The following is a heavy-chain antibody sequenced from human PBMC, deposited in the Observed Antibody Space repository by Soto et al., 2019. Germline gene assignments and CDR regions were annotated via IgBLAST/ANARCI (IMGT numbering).Heavy chain of an antibody. Sequence: EVQLVESGGGLVQPGGSLRLSCAASGFTVSSNYMSWVRQAPGKGLEWVSVIYSGGSTYYADPVKGRFTISRDNSKNTLYLQMNSLRAEDTAVYYCARRYSSSSGAFDIWGQGTMVTVSS. J-gene: IGHJ3*02. CDR3: ARRYSSSSGAFDI. D-gene: IGHD6-6*01. V-gene: IGHV3-66*01. CDR1: GFTVSSNY. CDR2: IYSGGST.